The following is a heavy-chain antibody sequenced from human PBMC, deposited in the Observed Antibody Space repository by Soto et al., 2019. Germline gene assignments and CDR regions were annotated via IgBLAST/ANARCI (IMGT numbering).Heavy chain of an antibody. CDR1: GYSFTSYW. D-gene: IGHD2-15*01. CDR3: ATLALGYCSGGSCPDDAFDI. J-gene: IGHJ3*02. CDR2: IDPSDSYT. V-gene: IGHV5-10-1*01. Sequence: PGESLKISCKGSGYSFTSYWISWVRQMPGKGLEWMGRIDPSDSYTNYSPSFQGHVTISADKSISTAYLQWSSLKASDTAMYYCATLALGYCSGGSCPDDAFDIWGQGTMVTVSS.